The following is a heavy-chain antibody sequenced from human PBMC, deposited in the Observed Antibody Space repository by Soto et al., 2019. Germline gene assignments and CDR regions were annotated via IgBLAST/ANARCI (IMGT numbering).Heavy chain of an antibody. CDR3: ARPSSSSFLYYGMDV. CDR2: IIPIFGTA. Sequence: QVQLVQSGAEVKKPGSSVKVSCKASGGTFSSYAISWVRQAPGQGLEWMGGIIPIFGTANYAQKFQGRVTITADESTSTADMELSSLRSEYTAVYYCARPSSSSFLYYGMDVWGQGTTVTVSS. V-gene: IGHV1-69*01. CDR1: GGTFSSYA. D-gene: IGHD6-6*01. J-gene: IGHJ6*02.